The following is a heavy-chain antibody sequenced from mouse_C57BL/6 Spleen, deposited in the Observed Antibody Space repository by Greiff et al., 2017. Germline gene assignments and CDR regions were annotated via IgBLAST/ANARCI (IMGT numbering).Heavy chain of an antibody. CDR2: INPSSGYT. J-gene: IGHJ2*01. Sequence: QVQLQQSGAELAKPGASVKLSCKASGYTFTRYWMHWVKQRPGQGLEWIGYINPSSGYTKYNQKFKDKATLTADKSSSTAYMQLSSLTYEDSAVYYCARDYYSNSNWDGYWGQGTTLTVSS. CDR3: ARDYYSNSNWDGY. D-gene: IGHD2-5*01. CDR1: GYTFTRYW. V-gene: IGHV1-7*01.